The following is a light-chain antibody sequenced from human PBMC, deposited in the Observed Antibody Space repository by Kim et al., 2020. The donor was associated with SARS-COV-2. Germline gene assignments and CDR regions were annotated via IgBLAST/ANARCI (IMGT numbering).Light chain of an antibody. V-gene: IGLV3-1*01. CDR1: KLGDKY. CDR2: QDS. J-gene: IGLJ3*02. CDR3: QAWDSSTWV. Sequence: SYELTQPPSVSVSPGQTASITCSGDKLGDKYACWYQHKPGQSPVLVIYQDSKRPSGIPERFSGSNSGNTATLTISGTQPMDEADYYCQAWDSSTWVFGGG.